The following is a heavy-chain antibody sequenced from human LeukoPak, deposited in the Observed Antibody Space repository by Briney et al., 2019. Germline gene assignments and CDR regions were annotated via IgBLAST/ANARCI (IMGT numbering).Heavy chain of an antibody. CDR2: ISNSAGST. Sequence: GGSLRLSCAASGFTFSSYAMSWVRQAPGKGLEWVSVISNSAGSTFYADSVKGRFTISRDNSKNTLYLQMNSLRAEDTAVYYCAKVASAFDIWGQGTMVTVSS. CDR1: GFTFSSYA. CDR3: AKVASAFDI. J-gene: IGHJ3*02. V-gene: IGHV3-23*01.